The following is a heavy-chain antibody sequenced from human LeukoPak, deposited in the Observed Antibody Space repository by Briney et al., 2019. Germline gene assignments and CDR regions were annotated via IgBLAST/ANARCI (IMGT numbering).Heavy chain of an antibody. CDR2: IYHGGTT. Sequence: SGTLSLTCAVSGGSISSTNWWSWVRQPPGKGLEWIGEIYHGGTTNYNPSLKSRVTISVDKSKNQFSLNLSSVTAAVTAIYYCTREAQWGGYFYGMDVWGKGTTVTVSS. D-gene: IGHD1-26*01. CDR3: TREAQWGGYFYGMDV. V-gene: IGHV4-4*02. J-gene: IGHJ6*04. CDR1: GGSISSTNW.